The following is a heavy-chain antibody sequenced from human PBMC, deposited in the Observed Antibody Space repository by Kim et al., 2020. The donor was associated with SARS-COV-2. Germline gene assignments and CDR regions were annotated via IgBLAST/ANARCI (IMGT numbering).Heavy chain of an antibody. CDR2: INHSGST. Sequence: SETLSLTCAVYGGSFSGYYWSWIRQPPGKGLEWIGEINHSGSTNYNPSLKSRVTISVDTSKNQFSLKLSSVTAADTAVYYCAREGAYGYYYDSSGYYPFDYWGQGTLVTVSS. CDR3: AREGAYGYYYDSSGYYPFDY. J-gene: IGHJ4*02. CDR1: GGSFSGYY. D-gene: IGHD3-22*01. V-gene: IGHV4-34*01.